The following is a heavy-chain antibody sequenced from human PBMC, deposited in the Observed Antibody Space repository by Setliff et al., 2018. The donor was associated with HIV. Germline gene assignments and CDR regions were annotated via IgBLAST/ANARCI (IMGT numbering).Heavy chain of an antibody. J-gene: IGHJ6*03. CDR2: IIPLFGTA. CDR1: GGTFSGYV. CDR3: AADEGIVGATRPYYYYYMDV. V-gene: IGHV1-69*05. D-gene: IGHD1-26*01. Sequence: EASVKVSCKTSGGTFSGYVLIWVRQAPGQGLEWMGGIIPLFGTANYAQKFQGRVTITTDKSTSTAYMELSSLRSEDTAVYYCAADEGIVGATRPYYYYYMDVWGKGTTVTVSS.